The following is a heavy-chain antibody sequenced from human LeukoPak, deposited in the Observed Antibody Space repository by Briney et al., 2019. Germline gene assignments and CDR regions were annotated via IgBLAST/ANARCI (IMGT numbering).Heavy chain of an antibody. CDR1: GFTFSSYS. CDR2: ISSSSTYI. J-gene: IGHJ6*02. D-gene: IGHD2-8*01. Sequence: PGGSLRLSCAASGFTFSSYSMNWVRQAPGKGLEWVASISSSSTYIYYADSVKGRFTISRDNAKNSLYLQMNSLRAEDTAVYYCTRDLRLEGVLTVYAIGYYGMDVWGQGTTVTVSS. CDR3: TRDLRLEGVLTVYAIGYYGMDV. V-gene: IGHV3-21*01.